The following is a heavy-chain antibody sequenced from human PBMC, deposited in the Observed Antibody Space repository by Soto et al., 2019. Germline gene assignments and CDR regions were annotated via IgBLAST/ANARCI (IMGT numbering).Heavy chain of an antibody. J-gene: IGHJ4*02. D-gene: IGHD5-12*01. Sequence: QVQLQESGPGLVKPSETLSLTCTVSGGSISSYYWSWIRQPPGKGLEWIGCFYYSGSTNYNPSLNGRVTISVDTAKHPVSLKLSSGTAADTAAYYCAGGGRKLFDSWGQGTRFTVSS. CDR3: AGGGRKLFDS. CDR1: GGSISSYY. V-gene: IGHV4-59*01. CDR2: FYYSGST.